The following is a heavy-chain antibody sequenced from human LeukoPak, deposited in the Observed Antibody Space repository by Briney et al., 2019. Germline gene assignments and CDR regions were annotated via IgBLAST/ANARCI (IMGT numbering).Heavy chain of an antibody. Sequence: PSETLSLTCTVSGGSISGSFWSWIRQPAGKGLEWIGRIYASGRTNYNPSLKSRITMSVDTSKNQFSLKLSSVTAADTAVYYCARHGRYYDSSGHFDYWGQGALVTVSS. CDR1: GGSISGSF. V-gene: IGHV4-4*07. CDR3: ARHGRYYDSSGHFDY. J-gene: IGHJ4*02. D-gene: IGHD3-22*01. CDR2: IYASGRT.